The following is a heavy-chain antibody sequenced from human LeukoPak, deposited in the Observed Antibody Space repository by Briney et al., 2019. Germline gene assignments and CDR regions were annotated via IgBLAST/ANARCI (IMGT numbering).Heavy chain of an antibody. CDR2: IYYSGST. CDR1: GGSISSYY. CDR3: ATYSNSLYYFDN. Sequence: SETLSLTCTVSGGSISSYYWSWIRQPPGKGLEWIGYIYYSGSTNYNPSLKSRVTISVDTSKNQFSLKLSSVTAADTAVYYCATYSNSLYYFDNWGQGTLVTVSS. J-gene: IGHJ4*02. V-gene: IGHV4-59*01. D-gene: IGHD4-11*01.